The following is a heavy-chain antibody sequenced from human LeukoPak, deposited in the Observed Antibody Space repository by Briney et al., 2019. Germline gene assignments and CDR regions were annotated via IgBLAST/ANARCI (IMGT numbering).Heavy chain of an antibody. CDR2: ISSSGSTI. J-gene: IGHJ6*04. V-gene: IGHV3-48*03. Sequence: GSLRLSCAASGFTFSSYEMNWVRQAPGKGLEWVSYISSSGSTIYYADSVKGRFTISRDNAKDSLYLEMNSLRAEDTAVYYCAELGITMIGGVWGKGTTVTISS. CDR1: GFTFSSYE. D-gene: IGHD3-10*02. CDR3: AELGITMIGGV.